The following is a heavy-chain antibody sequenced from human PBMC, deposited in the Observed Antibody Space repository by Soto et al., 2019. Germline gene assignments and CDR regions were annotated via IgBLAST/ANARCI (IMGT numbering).Heavy chain of an antibody. Sequence: EVQLVESGGGLVKPGGSLRLSCISSGFTFRTYTMNWVRQAPGKGLEWGSGIRGFSPYTFYAESVKGLFTISRDNAKNSLYLQMNRLRAEDTAVYYCARDRGYDAHDYYYNAMDVWGQGTTVTVSS. V-gene: IGHV3-21*01. CDR2: IRGFSPYT. J-gene: IGHJ6*02. CDR1: GFTFRTYT. D-gene: IGHD3-10*01. CDR3: ARDRGYDAHDYYYNAMDV.